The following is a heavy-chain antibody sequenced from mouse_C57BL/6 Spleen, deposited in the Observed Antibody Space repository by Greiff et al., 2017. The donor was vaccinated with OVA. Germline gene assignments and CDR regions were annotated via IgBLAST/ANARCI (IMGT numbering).Heavy chain of an antibody. CDR1: GYSITSGYY. J-gene: IGHJ2*01. D-gene: IGHD2-4*01. CDR2: ISYDGSN. Sequence: EVHLVESGPGLVKPSQSLSLTCSVTGYSITSGYYWNWIRQFPGNKLEWMGYISYDGSNNYNPSLKNRISITRDTSKNQFFLKLNSVTTEDTATYYCAREGDYDRDLDYWGQGTTLTVSS. CDR3: AREGDYDRDLDY. V-gene: IGHV3-6*01.